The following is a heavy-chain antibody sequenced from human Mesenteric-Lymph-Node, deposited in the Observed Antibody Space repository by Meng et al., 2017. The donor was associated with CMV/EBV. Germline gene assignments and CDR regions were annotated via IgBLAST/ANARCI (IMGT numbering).Heavy chain of an antibody. CDR1: GGSISSSSYY. CDR3: ARGGDWGIDAFDI. D-gene: IGHD2-21*02. Sequence: SETLSLTCTVSGGSISSSSYYWSWIRQPPGKGLEWIGYIYYSGSTYYNPSLKSRVTISVDTSKNQFSLKLSSVTAADTAVYYCARGGDWGIDAFDIWGQGTMVTVSS. V-gene: IGHV4-30-4*08. CDR2: IYYSGST. J-gene: IGHJ3*02.